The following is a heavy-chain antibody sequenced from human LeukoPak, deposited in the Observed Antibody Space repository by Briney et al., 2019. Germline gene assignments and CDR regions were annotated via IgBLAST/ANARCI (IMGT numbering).Heavy chain of an antibody. D-gene: IGHD3-22*01. J-gene: IGHJ3*02. CDR3: ANTGDDSSGAFDI. Sequence: GASVKVSCKASGYTFTYRYLHWVRQAPGQALEWMGWITPFNGNTNYAQKSQDRVTITRDRSMSTAYMELSSLRSEDTAMYYCANTGDDSSGAFDIWGQGTMVTVSS. CDR2: ITPFNGNT. V-gene: IGHV1-45*02. CDR1: GYTFTYRY.